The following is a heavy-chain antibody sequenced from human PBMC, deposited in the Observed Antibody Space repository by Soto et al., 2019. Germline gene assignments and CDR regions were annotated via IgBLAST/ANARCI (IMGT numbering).Heavy chain of an antibody. V-gene: IGHV4-39*01. CDR3: ARWLGYGPHFDY. Sequence: PSETLSLTCTVSGGSISSSRCHWGWIRQPPGKGLEWIASIKYSGTTFYNPSLKSRVTLSVDTSKNQFALKLSSVTAADTAVYYCARWLGYGPHFDYWGQGTLVTVSS. J-gene: IGHJ4*02. D-gene: IGHD5-12*01. CDR1: GGSISSSRCH. CDR2: IKYSGTT.